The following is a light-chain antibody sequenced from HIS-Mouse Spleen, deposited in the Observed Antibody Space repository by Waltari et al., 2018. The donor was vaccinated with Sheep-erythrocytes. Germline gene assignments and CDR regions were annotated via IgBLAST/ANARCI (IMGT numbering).Light chain of an antibody. CDR2: GNS. V-gene: IGLV1-40*01. Sequence: QSVLTQPPSVSGAPGQRVTISCTGSSSNIGAGYDVHWYQQLPGTAPKLIIYGNSTRPAGVPDRFSGSKSGTSASLAITGLQAEDEADYYCQSYDSSLSGYVFGTGTKVTVL. CDR1: SSNIGAGYD. CDR3: QSYDSSLSGYV. J-gene: IGLJ1*01.